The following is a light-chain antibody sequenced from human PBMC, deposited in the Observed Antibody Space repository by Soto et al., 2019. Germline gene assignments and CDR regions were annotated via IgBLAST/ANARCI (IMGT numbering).Light chain of an antibody. CDR1: SSDVGGYNY. V-gene: IGLV2-14*01. CDR2: DVS. J-gene: IGLJ3*02. CDR3: SSYTSSSTLVCWV. Sequence: QSVLTQPASVSGSPGQSITISCTGTSSDVGGYNYVSWYQQHPGKAPKLMIYDVSNRPSGVSNRFSGSKSGNTASLTISGLQAEDEADYYCSSYTSSSTLVCWVFGGGTKLTVL.